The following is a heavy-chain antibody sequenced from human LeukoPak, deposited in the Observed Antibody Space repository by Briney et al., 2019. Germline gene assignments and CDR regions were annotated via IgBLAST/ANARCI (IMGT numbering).Heavy chain of an antibody. CDR3: ARGGDGYNSFDFDY. D-gene: IGHD5-24*01. J-gene: IGHJ4*02. CDR1: GRTFSSYA. CDR2: IIPIFGTA. V-gene: IGHV1-69*06. Sequence: ASVKVSCKASGRTFSSYAISWVRQAPGQGLEWMGRIIPIFGTANYAQKFQGRVTITADKSTSTAYMELSSLRSEDTAVYYCARGGDGYNSFDFDYWGQGTLVTVSS.